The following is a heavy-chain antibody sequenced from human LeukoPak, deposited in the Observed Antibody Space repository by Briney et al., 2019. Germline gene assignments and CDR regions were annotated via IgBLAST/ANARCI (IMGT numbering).Heavy chain of an antibody. V-gene: IGHV4-34*01. Sequence: SETLSLTCAVYGGSFSGYYWSWIRQPPGKGLEWLGEINHSGSTNNNPSLKSRVTISVDTSKNQFSLTLSSVTAADTAVYYCASRLRAYYSYMDVWGKGTTVTVSS. D-gene: IGHD4-17*01. CDR3: ASRLRAYYSYMDV. CDR2: INHSGST. CDR1: GGSFSGYY. J-gene: IGHJ6*03.